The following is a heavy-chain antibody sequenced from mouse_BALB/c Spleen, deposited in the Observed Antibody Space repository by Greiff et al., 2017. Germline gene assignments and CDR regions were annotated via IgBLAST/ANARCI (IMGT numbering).Heavy chain of an antibody. CDR3: ARSGGNSPFAY. Sequence: VQLQQSGPELVKPGASVKISCKASGYAFSSSWMNWVKQRPGQGLEWIGRIYPGDGDTNYNGKFKGKATLTADKSSSTAYMQLSSLTSVDSAVYFCARSGGNSPFAYWGQGTLVTVSA. V-gene: IGHV1-82*01. D-gene: IGHD2-1*01. CDR1: GYAFSSSW. CDR2: IYPGDGDT. J-gene: IGHJ3*01.